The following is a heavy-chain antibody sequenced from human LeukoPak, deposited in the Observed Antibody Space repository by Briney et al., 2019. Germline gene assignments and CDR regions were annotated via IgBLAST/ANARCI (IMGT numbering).Heavy chain of an antibody. CDR1: GYSFTSYW. V-gene: IGHV5-51*01. J-gene: IGHJ4*02. D-gene: IGHD3-10*01. CDR3: ARRSRNEVLLWFGDEATDYYFDY. Sequence: GESLKISCKGSGYSFTSYWIGWVRQMPGKGLEWMGIIYPGDSDTRYSPSFQGQVTISADKSISTAYLQWSSLKASDTAMYYCARRSRNEVLLWFGDEATDYYFDYWGQGTLVTVSS. CDR2: IYPGDSDT.